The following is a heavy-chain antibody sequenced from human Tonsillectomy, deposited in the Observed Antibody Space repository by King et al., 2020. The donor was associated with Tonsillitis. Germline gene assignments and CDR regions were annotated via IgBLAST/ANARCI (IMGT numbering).Heavy chain of an antibody. CDR3: ARVSALDNYYYYMDV. CDR2: IYHSGGT. CDR1: SGSISSGGYY. V-gene: IGHV4-31*01. Sequence: VQLQESGPGLVKPSQTLSLTCTVSSGSISSGGYYWSWIRQHPGKGLEWIGNIYHSGGTYYNPSLKSLVAMSADTSKNQFSLKLTSVTAADTAVYYCARVSALDNYYYYMDVWGKGTTVTVSS. J-gene: IGHJ6*03. D-gene: IGHD3/OR15-3a*01.